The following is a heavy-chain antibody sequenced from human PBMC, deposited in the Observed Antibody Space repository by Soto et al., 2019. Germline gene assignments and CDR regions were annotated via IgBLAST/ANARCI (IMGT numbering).Heavy chain of an antibody. V-gene: IGHV3-30-3*01. CDR2: ISYDGSNK. CDR1: GFTFSSYA. CDR3: ARDLGGTMDIVLMVYVKAYGMDA. Sequence: PGGSLRLSCAASGFTFSSYAMHWVRQAPGKGLEWVAVISYDGSNKYYADSVKGRFTISRDNSKNTLYLQMNSLRAEDTAVYYCARDLGGTMDIVLMVYVKAYGMDAWGQGTTVTVSS. J-gene: IGHJ6*02. D-gene: IGHD2-8*01.